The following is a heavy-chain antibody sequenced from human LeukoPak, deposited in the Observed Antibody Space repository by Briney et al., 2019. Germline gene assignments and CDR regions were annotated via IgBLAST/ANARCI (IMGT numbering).Heavy chain of an antibody. CDR2: ISGSGGST. J-gene: IGHJ4*02. D-gene: IGHD1-26*01. V-gene: IGHV3-23*01. Sequence: PGGSLRLSCAASGFTFSSYAMSWVRQAPGKGLQWVSAISGSGGSTYYADSVRGRFTISRDSSTNTLYLQMISLRTEDTGVYYCAKESQLSYSGTFYIDYWGQGTLVTVSA. CDR3: AKESQLSYSGTFYIDY. CDR1: GFTFSSYA.